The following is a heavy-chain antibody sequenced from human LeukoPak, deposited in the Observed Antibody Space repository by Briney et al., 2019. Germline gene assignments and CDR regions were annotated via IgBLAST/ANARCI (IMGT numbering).Heavy chain of an antibody. V-gene: IGHV4-61*08. D-gene: IGHD1-26*01. J-gene: IGHJ4*02. CDR1: GGSISSGGYY. Sequence: SETLSLTCTVSGGSISSGGYYWSWIRQPPGKGLEWIGYIYYSGSTNYNPSLKSRVTISVDTSKNQFSLKLSSVTAADTAVYYCARGVYSGSHNFDYWGQGTLVTVSS. CDR3: ARGVYSGSHNFDY. CDR2: IYYSGST.